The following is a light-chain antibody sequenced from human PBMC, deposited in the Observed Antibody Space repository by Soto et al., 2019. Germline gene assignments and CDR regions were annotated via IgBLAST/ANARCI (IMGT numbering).Light chain of an antibody. V-gene: IGLV2-23*01. CDR3: YSYAGDSLYV. CDR1: SSDVGSYDL. CDR2: GGT. Sequence: QSALTQPASVSGSPGQSITISCTGTSSDVGSYDLVSWYQHHPGKVPKLMVYGGTKRPSGVSDRFSGSKSGNMASLTISGLQAEDEADYYCYSYAGDSLYVFGTGTKLTVL. J-gene: IGLJ1*01.